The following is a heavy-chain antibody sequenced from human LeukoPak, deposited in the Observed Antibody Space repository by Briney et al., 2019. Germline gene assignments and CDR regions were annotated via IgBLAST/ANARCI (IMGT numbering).Heavy chain of an antibody. CDR3: ARVSYYDSSGNRGAFDY. D-gene: IGHD3-22*01. CDR2: INHSGST. J-gene: IGHJ4*02. Sequence: SETLSLTCAVYGGSFSGYYWGWIRQPPGKGLEWIGEINHSGSTNYNPSLKSRVTISVDKSKNQFSLKLSSVTAADTAAYYCARVSYYDSSGNRGAFDYWGQGTLVTVSS. CDR1: GGSFSGYY. V-gene: IGHV4-34*01.